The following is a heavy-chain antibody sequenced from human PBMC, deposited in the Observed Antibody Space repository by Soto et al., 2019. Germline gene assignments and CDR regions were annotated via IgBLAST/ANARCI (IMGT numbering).Heavy chain of an antibody. V-gene: IGHV3-33*01. D-gene: IGHD6-6*01. CDR2: IWCDRSNK. Sequence: QPGGSLSLPCAASGFTFSSYGMPWVRQDPGQGLEWVAVIWCDRSNKYYADSVKGRFTISRDNSKNTLYLQMNSLRAEDTAVYYCAIDILYSSSSYGMDVWGQGTTVTAP. CDR3: AIDILYSSSSYGMDV. CDR1: GFTFSSYG. J-gene: IGHJ6*02.